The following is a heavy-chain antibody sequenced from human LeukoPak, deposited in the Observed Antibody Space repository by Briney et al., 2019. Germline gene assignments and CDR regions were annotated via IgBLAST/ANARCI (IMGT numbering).Heavy chain of an antibody. V-gene: IGHV3-23*01. J-gene: IGHJ5*02. CDR1: GFTFSSYA. CDR3: AKDQVAYDNWFDP. Sequence: PGGSLRLSCAASGFTFSSYATSWVRQAPGKRLEWVSAISGSGGSTYYADSVKGRFTISRDNSKNTLYLQMNSLRAEDTAVYYCAKDQVAYDNWFDPWGQGTLVTVSS. D-gene: IGHD2-15*01. CDR2: ISGSGGST.